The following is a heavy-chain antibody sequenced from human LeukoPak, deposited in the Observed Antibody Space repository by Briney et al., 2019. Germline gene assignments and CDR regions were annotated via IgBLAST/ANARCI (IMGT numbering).Heavy chain of an antibody. CDR3: ARETPDSSGWAHLDY. J-gene: IGHJ4*02. D-gene: IGHD6-19*01. CDR1: GFTLSTYW. V-gene: IGHV3-7*01. CDR2: IKQDGSRK. Sequence: GGSLRLSCAASGFTLSTYWMSWDRQAPGKGLECVANIKQDGSRKYYVDSVKGRFTISRDNAKNSLYLQMNSLRSEDTAMYYCARETPDSSGWAHLDYWGQGTLVTVSS.